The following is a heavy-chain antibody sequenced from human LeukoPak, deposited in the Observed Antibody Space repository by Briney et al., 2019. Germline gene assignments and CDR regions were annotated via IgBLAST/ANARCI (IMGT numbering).Heavy chain of an antibody. D-gene: IGHD3-16*01. CDR2: ITWNSGTE. J-gene: IGHJ4*02. V-gene: IGHV3-9*01. CDR1: GFTFSSYA. CDR3: AKDSGYDWGTHPFDY. Sequence: GGSLRLSCAASGFTFSSYAMSWVRQAPGKGLEWVSGITWNSGTEGYADSVKGRFTISRDNAKSSLYLQMNSLRAEDTALYYCAKDSGYDWGTHPFDYWGQGTLVTVSS.